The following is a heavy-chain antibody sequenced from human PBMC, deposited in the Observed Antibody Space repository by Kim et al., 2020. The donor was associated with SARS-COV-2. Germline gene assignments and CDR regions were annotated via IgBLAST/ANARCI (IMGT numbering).Heavy chain of an antibody. CDR2: ISWDGGST. CDR1: GFTFDDYA. D-gene: IGHD6-19*01. CDR3: AKGLIPLHHKAVAGEVDY. V-gene: IGHV3-43D*03. Sequence: GGSLRLSCAASGFTFDDYAMHWVRQAPGKGLEWVSLISWDGGSTYYADSVKGRFTISRDNSKNSLYLQMNSLRAEDTALYYCAKGLIPLHHKAVAGEVDYWGQGTLVTVSS. J-gene: IGHJ4*02.